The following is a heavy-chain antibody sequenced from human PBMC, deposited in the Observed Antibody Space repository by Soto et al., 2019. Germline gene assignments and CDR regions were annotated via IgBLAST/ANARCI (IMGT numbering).Heavy chain of an antibody. J-gene: IGHJ4*02. CDR1: GFTFSTYA. D-gene: IGHD3-22*01. Sequence: GGSLRLSCAASGFTFSTYAMHWVRQAPGKGLEWVAVISYDGSTKYYADSVKGRFTASRDNSKNTLYLQMNSLRADDTAVYYWARGPHYYDTSALGPNTDYWGQGTLVTVSS. CDR3: ARGPHYYDTSALGPNTDY. V-gene: IGHV3-30-3*01. CDR2: ISYDGSTK.